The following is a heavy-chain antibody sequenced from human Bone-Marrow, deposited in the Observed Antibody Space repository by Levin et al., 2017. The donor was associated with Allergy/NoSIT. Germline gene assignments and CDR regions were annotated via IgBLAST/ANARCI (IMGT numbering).Heavy chain of an antibody. CDR3: ARARGVPAGMGGTDNGSWSAYLYYMDV. D-gene: IGHD2-2*01. CDR1: GYTFTSYG. Sequence: GESLKISCKASGYTFTSYGITWVRQAPGQGLEWMGWISAYNGNTNYAQKFQDRVTMTTDTSTRTAYMELRSLRSDDTAVYYCARARGVPAGMGGTDNGSWSAYLYYMDVWGKGTTVTVSS. CDR2: ISAYNGNT. J-gene: IGHJ6*03. V-gene: IGHV1-18*01.